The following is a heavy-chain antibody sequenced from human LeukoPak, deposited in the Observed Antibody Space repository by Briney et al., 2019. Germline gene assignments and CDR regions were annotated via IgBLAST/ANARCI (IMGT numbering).Heavy chain of an antibody. D-gene: IGHD3-9*01. J-gene: IGHJ4*02. CDR3: ARLRYFDWLWYFDY. CDR1: GYTLTSYG. V-gene: IGHV1-18*01. Sequence: GASVTVSCKASGYTLTSYGISWVRQAPGQGLEWMGWISAYNGNTNYAQKLQGRVTMTTDTSTSTAYMELRSLRSDDTAVYYCARLRYFDWLWYFDYWGQGTLVTVSS. CDR2: ISAYNGNT.